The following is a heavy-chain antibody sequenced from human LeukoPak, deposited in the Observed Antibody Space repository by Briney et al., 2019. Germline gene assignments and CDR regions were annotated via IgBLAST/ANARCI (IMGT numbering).Heavy chain of an antibody. V-gene: IGHV5-51*01. Sequence: GESLKISCKGSGYRFTNYWIGWVRQMPGKGLEWMGIIYPGDSDTRYSPSFQGQVTISADKSISTAYLQWSSLKASDTAMYYCARLGSVTEVSYYFDYWGQGTLVTVS. J-gene: IGHJ4*02. D-gene: IGHD2-21*02. CDR1: GYRFTNYW. CDR3: ARLGSVTEVSYYFDY. CDR2: IYPGDSDT.